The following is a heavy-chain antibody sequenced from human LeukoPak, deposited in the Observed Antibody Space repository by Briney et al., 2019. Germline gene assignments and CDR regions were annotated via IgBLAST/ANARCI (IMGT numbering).Heavy chain of an antibody. CDR2: IRYDGSNK. D-gene: IGHD1-20*01. J-gene: IGHJ5*02. V-gene: IGHV3-30*02. CDR3: AKEHWGITGSVFDP. CDR1: GFTFSSYG. Sequence: GGSLRLSCAASGFTFSSYGMHWVRQAPGKGLKWVAFIRYDGSNKYYADSVKGRFTISRDNSKNTLYLQMNSLRAEDTAVYYCAKEHWGITGSVFDPWGQGTLVTVSS.